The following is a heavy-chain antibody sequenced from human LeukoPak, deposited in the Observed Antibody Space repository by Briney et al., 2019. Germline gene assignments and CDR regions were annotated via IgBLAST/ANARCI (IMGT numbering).Heavy chain of an antibody. CDR3: AREVMDNLRFDY. CDR2: IGGSSGYI. V-gene: IGHV3-21*04. D-gene: IGHD1-14*01. CDR1: GFTFSSYT. J-gene: IGHJ4*02. Sequence: PGGSLRLSCAASGFTFSSYTMNWVRQAPGKGLEWVSSIGGSSGYIYDADSVKGRFTISRDNAKNSLYRQMNSLRAEDTAVYYCAREVMDNLRFDYWGQGTLVTVSS.